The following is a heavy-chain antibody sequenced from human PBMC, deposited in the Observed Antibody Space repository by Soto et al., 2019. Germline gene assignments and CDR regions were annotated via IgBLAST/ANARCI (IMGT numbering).Heavy chain of an antibody. Sequence: PGGSLRLSCAASGFTFSSYGMHWVRQARGKGLEWVAVIWYDGSKKYYADSVKGRFTISRDNSKNTLYLQMNSLRADDTAVYYCARDRGSSWYYYYGMDVWGQGTTVTVSS. D-gene: IGHD6-13*01. CDR2: IWYDGSKK. J-gene: IGHJ6*02. V-gene: IGHV3-33*01. CDR3: ARDRGSSWYYYYGMDV. CDR1: GFTFSSYG.